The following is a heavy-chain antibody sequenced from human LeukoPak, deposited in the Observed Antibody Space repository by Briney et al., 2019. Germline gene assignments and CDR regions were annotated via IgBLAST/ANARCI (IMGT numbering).Heavy chain of an antibody. D-gene: IGHD2-2*01. J-gene: IGHJ6*02. CDR1: GGSISSYY. CDR3: ARASRGYCSSTSCYSGDYYYYGMDV. V-gene: IGHV4-59*01. Sequence: SETLSLTCTVSGGSISSYYWSWIRQPQGKGLGGVGYIYYSGTPNYNPPLKSRVTISVDTSKTQFSLKLSSVTAADTAVYYCARASRGYCSSTSCYSGDYYYYGMDVWGQGTTVTVSS. CDR2: IYYSGTP.